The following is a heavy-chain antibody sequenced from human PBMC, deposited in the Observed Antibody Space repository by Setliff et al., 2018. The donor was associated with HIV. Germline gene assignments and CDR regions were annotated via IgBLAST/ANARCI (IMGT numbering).Heavy chain of an antibody. CDR1: GYIFSNYD. J-gene: IGHJ3*02. V-gene: IGHV1-2*02. Sequence: SVKVSCKGFGYIFSNYDINWVRQAPGQGLEWMGWMNPATGGTNYAQKSQGRVTMTRDTSISTAYMELSWLRSDDTAVYFCARGTRVGANDAFDIWGQGTMVTVSS. CDR2: MNPATGGT. CDR3: ARGTRVGANDAFDI. D-gene: IGHD1-26*01.